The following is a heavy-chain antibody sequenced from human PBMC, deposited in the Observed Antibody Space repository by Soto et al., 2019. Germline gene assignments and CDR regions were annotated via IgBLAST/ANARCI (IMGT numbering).Heavy chain of an antibody. CDR3: ARVGAVADTRERPLDY. CDR1: GGTLSSYA. CDR2: IIPIFGTA. Sequence: QVQLVQSGAGVKKPGSSVKVSCKASGGTLSSYAISWVRQAPGQGLEWLGGIIPIFGTANYAQKFQGRVTITADKYKSTAYLELSSLRSEDTAVYYCARVGAVADTRERPLDYWGQGTLVPVSS. J-gene: IGHJ4*02. D-gene: IGHD6-19*01. V-gene: IGHV1-69*14.